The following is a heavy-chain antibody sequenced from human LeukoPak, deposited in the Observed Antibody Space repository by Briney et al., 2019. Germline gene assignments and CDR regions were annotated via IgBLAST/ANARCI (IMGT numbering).Heavy chain of an antibody. CDR3: GTGGGGGGYYYYYYYMDV. Sequence: PGGSLRLSCAASGFTFSSYSMNWVRQAPGKGLEWVSSISSSSSYIYYADSVKGRFTISRDNAKNSLYLQMNSLRAEDTAVYYCGTGGGGGGYYYYYYYMDVWGKGTTVTVSS. J-gene: IGHJ6*03. CDR1: GFTFSSYS. CDR2: ISSSSSYI. V-gene: IGHV3-21*01. D-gene: IGHD2-15*01.